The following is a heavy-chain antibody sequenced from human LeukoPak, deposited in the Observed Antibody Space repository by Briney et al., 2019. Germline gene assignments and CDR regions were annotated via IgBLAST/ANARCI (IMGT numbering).Heavy chain of an antibody. J-gene: IGHJ2*01. Sequence: SETLSLTCTVSGGSTSSDYWSWVRQSPGKGLEWVGYVYNSGDTGKNPSLKSRVTILLDTSKNQCSLKLTSVSAADTAVYYCARLKLGAYFDLWGRGTLVTVSS. D-gene: IGHD3-16*01. CDR3: ARLKLGAYFDL. V-gene: IGHV4-59*08. CDR1: GGSTSSDY. CDR2: VYNSGDT.